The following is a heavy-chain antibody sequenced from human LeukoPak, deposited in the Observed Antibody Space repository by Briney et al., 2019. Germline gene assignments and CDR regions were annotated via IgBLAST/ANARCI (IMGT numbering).Heavy chain of an antibody. CDR2: IYHSGST. Sequence: SETLSETCTVYGGSIINTIYYWGWVRLSPGKGLEWIGTIYHSGSTYYNPSLKGRVTISVDTSKNVFSLKLSFVTAADTAVYYCVRQPRGDLYGLRFLTHMDVWGRGTLVTVSS. D-gene: IGHD2-21*02. CDR3: VRQPRGDLYGLRFLTHMDV. J-gene: IGHJ6*02. CDR1: GGSIINTIYY. V-gene: IGHV4-39*01.